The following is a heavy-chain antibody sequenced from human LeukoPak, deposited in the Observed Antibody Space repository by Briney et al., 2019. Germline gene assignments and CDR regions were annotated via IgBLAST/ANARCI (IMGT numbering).Heavy chain of an antibody. CDR1: GGSISSNSYY. J-gene: IGHJ4*02. Sequence: PSETLSLTCTVSGGSISSNSYYWGWIRQHPGKGLEWIGYIYYSGSTYYNPSLKSRVTISVDTSKNQFSLKLSSVTAADTAVYYCARGHCSSTSCYVFHFDYWGQGTLDTVSS. CDR3: ARGHCSSTSCYVFHFDY. V-gene: IGHV4-31*03. D-gene: IGHD2-2*01. CDR2: IYYSGST.